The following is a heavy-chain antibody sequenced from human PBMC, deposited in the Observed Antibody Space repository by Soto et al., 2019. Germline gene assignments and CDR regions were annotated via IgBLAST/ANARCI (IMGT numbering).Heavy chain of an antibody. J-gene: IGHJ4*02. CDR1: GFSLTTSGVG. D-gene: IGHD6-13*01. V-gene: IGHV2-5*02. Sequence: QITLKESGPTLVNPTQTLTLTCTFSGFSLTTSGVGVGWIRQPPGKALEWLALIYWDDDKRYSPSLKSRLTITKDTSQHQVVLTMTTIDPADTSTYYCAHEAPGTSFFAFWGQGALVTVSS. CDR3: AHEAPGTSFFAF. CDR2: IYWDDDK.